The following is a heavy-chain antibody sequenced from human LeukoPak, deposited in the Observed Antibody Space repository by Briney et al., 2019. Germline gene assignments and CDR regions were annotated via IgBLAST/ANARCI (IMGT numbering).Heavy chain of an antibody. CDR2: INPNSGGT. D-gene: IGHD3-10*01. V-gene: IGHV1-2*02. CDR3: ARSSRITMVRGVNTANPFDP. Sequence: ASVKVSCKASGYTFTGYYMHWVRQAPGQGLEWMGWINPNSGGTNYAQKFQGRVTMTRDTSISTAYMELSRLRSDDTAVYYCARSSRITMVRGVNTANPFDPWGQGTLVTVSS. CDR1: GYTFTGYY. J-gene: IGHJ5*02.